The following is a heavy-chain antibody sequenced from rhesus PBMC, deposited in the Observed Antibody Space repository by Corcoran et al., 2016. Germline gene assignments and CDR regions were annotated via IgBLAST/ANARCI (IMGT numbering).Heavy chain of an antibody. D-gene: IGHD3-40*01. V-gene: IGHV4-160*01. CDR1: GYSLSSTY. CDR3: TRDFDYDFDY. J-gene: IGHJ4*01. CDR2: IYGCDGIT. Sequence: QVQLQESGPGLVKPSETLSLTCAVSGYSLSSTYWSWIRQPPGKGMEWIGYIYGCDGITYYNPSLKSRVTSSTDTSKNHFSLKFTSGTAADTAVYYCTRDFDYDFDYWGQGVLVTVSS.